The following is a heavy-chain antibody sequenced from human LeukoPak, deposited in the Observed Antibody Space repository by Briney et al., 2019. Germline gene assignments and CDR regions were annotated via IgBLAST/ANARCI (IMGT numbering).Heavy chain of an antibody. CDR3: AKGEKDVWSGYSIPDFDY. D-gene: IGHD3-3*01. V-gene: IGHV3-30*02. J-gene: IGHJ4*02. CDR1: GFTFSSYG. Sequence: GGSLRLSCAASGFTFSSYGMHWVRQAPGKGLEWVAFIRYDGSNKDYADSVNGRFTISRDNSKNTLYLQMNSLRAEDTAVYYCAKGEKDVWSGYSIPDFDYWGQGTLVTVSS. CDR2: IRYDGSNK.